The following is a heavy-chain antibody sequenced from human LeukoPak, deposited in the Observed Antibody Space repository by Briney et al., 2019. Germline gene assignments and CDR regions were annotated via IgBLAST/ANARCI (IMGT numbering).Heavy chain of an antibody. CDR2: ISYDGSNK. V-gene: IGHV3-30-3*01. J-gene: IGHJ3*02. D-gene: IGHD6-19*01. Sequence: GGSLRLSCAASGFTFSSYAMHWVRQAPGKGLEWVAVISYDGSNKYYADSVKGRFTISRDNSKNTLCLQMNSLRAEDTAVYYCARGHSSGWSDAFDIWGQGTMVTVSS. CDR1: GFTFSSYA. CDR3: ARGHSSGWSDAFDI.